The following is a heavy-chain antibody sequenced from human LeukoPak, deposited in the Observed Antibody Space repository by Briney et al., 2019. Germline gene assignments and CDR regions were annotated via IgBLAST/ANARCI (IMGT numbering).Heavy chain of an antibody. Sequence: KPSETLSLTCTVSGGSISSSSYYWGWIRQPPGKGLEWIGSIYYSGSTYYNPSLKSRVTISVDTSKNQFSLKLSSVTAADTAGYYCARRAPYGYVADYWGQGTLVTVSS. CDR1: GGSISSSSYY. D-gene: IGHD5-18*01. J-gene: IGHJ4*02. V-gene: IGHV4-39*01. CDR3: ARRAPYGYVADY. CDR2: IYYSGST.